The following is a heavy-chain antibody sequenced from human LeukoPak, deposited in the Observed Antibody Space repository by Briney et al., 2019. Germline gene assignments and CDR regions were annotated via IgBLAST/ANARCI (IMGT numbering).Heavy chain of an antibody. CDR3: ARGSEWLVGFYDY. Sequence: SETLSLTCTVSGGSISSYYWSWIRQPPGKGLEWIGYIYYSGSTNYNPSLKSRVPISVDTSKNQFSLKLSSVTAADTAVYYCARGSEWLVGFYDYWGQGTLVTVSS. D-gene: IGHD6-19*01. J-gene: IGHJ4*02. CDR2: IYYSGST. CDR1: GGSISSYY. V-gene: IGHV4-59*01.